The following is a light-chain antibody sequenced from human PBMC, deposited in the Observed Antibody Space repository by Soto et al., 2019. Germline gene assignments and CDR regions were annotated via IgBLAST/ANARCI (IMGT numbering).Light chain of an antibody. Sequence: QSVLTQPASVSGSPGQSIIISCTGPSSDVGAYNFVSWHQQHPGKAPKLMIYNVYDRPSGISYRFSGSKSGNTASLTISGLQGEDEADYYCSAYTVSRTDVFGTGTKVTVL. CDR2: NVY. J-gene: IGLJ1*01. CDR1: SSDVGAYNF. CDR3: SAYTVSRTDV. V-gene: IGLV2-14*03.